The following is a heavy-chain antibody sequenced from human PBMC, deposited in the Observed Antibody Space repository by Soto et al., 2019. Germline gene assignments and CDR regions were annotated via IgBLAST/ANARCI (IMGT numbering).Heavy chain of an antibody. CDR3: ARASYYYDSSGPAYYFDY. V-gene: IGHV1-69*13. Sequence: SVKVSCKASGGTFSSYAISWVRQAPGQGLEWMGGIIPIFGTANYAQKFQGRVTITADESTSTAYMELSSLRSEDTAVYYCARASYYYDSSGPAYYFDYWGQGTLVTVSS. CDR2: IIPIFGTA. D-gene: IGHD3-22*01. J-gene: IGHJ4*02. CDR1: GGTFSSYA.